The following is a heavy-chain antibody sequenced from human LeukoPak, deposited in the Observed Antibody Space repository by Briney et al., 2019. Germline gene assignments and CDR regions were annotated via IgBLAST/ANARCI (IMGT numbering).Heavy chain of an antibody. CDR1: GGSFSGYY. Sequence: SETLSLTCGVYGGSFSGYYWNWIRQSPGKGLGWIGEINHSGSTNYNPSLKSRVTMSVDTSQKQFSLRLTSVRAADTAVYYCARVACSSTSCGIDYWGQGTLVTVSS. V-gene: IGHV4-34*01. J-gene: IGHJ4*02. CDR3: ARVACSSTSCGIDY. D-gene: IGHD2-2*01. CDR2: INHSGST.